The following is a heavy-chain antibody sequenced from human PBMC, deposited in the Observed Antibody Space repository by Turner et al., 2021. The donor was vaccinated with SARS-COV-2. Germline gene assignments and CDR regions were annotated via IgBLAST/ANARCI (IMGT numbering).Heavy chain of an antibody. D-gene: IGHD3-10*01. V-gene: IGHV4-61*02. J-gene: IGHJ5*02. Sequence: QVKLQESGPGLLKPSQTLSLTCTVSGCSITRGSSFWTWIRKPAGRGLEWIWRIYTSGNTVGIPYYNPSLKSRVSISVDSSKNQFSLKLTSVTAADTAVYHCAKAVPGSGWFDPWGQGSLVTVSS. CDR2: IYTSGNTVGIP. CDR3: AKAVPGSGWFDP. CDR1: GCSITRGSSF.